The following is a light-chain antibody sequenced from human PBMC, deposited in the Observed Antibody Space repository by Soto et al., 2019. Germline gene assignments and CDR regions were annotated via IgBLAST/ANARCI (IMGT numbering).Light chain of an antibody. J-gene: IGLJ1*01. V-gene: IGLV2-23*01. CDR1: SRDFGIYNL. CDR2: EDT. CDR3: CSYAGSSTYV. Sequence: QSVLTQPASVSGSPGQSITISCTGTSRDFGIYNLVSWYQLHPGKVPKLIIYEDTKRPSGISSRFSGSESGITAFLTISGLQAEDEADYYCCSYAGSSTYVFGTGTKVTV.